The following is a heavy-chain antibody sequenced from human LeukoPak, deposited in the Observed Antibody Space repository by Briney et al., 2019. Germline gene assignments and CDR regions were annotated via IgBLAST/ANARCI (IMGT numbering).Heavy chain of an antibody. CDR2: ISWNSGSI. CDR1: GFTFDDYA. V-gene: IGHV3-9*01. J-gene: IGHJ3*02. Sequence: GGSLRLSCAASGFTFDDYAMHWVRQAPGKGLEWVSGISWNSGSIGYADSVKGRFTIFRDNAKNSLYLQMNSLRAEDTALYYCAKDTDYGGTDAFDIWGQGTMVTVSS. D-gene: IGHD4-23*01. CDR3: AKDTDYGGTDAFDI.